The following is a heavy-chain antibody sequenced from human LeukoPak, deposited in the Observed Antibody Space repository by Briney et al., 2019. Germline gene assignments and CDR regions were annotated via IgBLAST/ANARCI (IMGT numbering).Heavy chain of an antibody. V-gene: IGHV3-21*01. Sequence: GGSLRLSCAASGFTFSSYSMNWVRQAPGKGLEWVSSISSSSSYIYYADSVKGRFTISRDNAKYSLYLQMNSLRDEDTAVYFCARDGGYDYVWGSYRYNVDYWGQGTLVTVSS. J-gene: IGHJ4*02. CDR3: ARDGGYDYVWGSYRYNVDY. CDR1: GFTFSSYS. D-gene: IGHD3-16*02. CDR2: ISSSSSYI.